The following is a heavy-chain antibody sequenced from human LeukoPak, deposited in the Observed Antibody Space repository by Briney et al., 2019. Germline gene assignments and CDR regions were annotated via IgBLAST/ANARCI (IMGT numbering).Heavy chain of an antibody. J-gene: IGHJ6*03. Sequence: GGSLRLSCAASGFTFSSYGMHWVRQAAGKGLEWVAFIRYDGSNKYYADSVKGRFTISRDNSKNTLYLQMNSLRAEDTAVYYCAKDRLYYYGSGSYNRYYYYYMDVWGKGTTVTVSS. CDR1: GFTFSSYG. V-gene: IGHV3-30*02. CDR3: AKDRLYYYGSGSYNRYYYYYMDV. CDR2: IRYDGSNK. D-gene: IGHD3-10*01.